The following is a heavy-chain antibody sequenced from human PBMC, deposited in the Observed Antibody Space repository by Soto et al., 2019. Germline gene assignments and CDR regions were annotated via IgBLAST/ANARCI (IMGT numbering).Heavy chain of an antibody. CDR3: ARASLTYSSALDY. V-gene: IGHV4-31*03. CDR2: IYYSGST. CDR1: GGSISSGGYY. D-gene: IGHD6-25*01. J-gene: IGHJ4*02. Sequence: SETLSLTCTVSGGSISSGGYYWSWIRQHPGKGLEWIGYIYYSGSTYYNPSLKSRVTISVDTSKNQFSLKLSSVTAADTAVYYCARASLTYSSALDYWGQGTLVTVSS.